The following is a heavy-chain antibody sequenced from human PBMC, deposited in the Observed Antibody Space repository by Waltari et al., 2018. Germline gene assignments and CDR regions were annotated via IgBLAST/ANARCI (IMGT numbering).Heavy chain of an antibody. Sequence: QVQLVQSGAEVKKPGSSVKVSCKASGGTFSSYAISWVRQAPGQGLEWMGGIIPIFGTANYAQKFQGRVTITADESTSTAYMELSSLRSEDTAVYYCAREDYYGSGPYYERYFDYWGQGTLVTVSS. CDR1: GGTFSSYA. J-gene: IGHJ4*02. V-gene: IGHV1-69*13. CDR2: IIPIFGTA. D-gene: IGHD3-10*01. CDR3: AREDYYGSGPYYERYFDY.